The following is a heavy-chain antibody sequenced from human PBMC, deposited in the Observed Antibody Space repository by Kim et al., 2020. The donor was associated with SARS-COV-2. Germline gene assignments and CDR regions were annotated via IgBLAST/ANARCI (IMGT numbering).Heavy chain of an antibody. Sequence: SETLSLTCAVYGGSFSGYYWSWIRQPPGKGLEWIGEINHSGSTNYNPSLKSRVTISVDTSKNQFSLKLSSVTAADTAVYYCARGIVPWERRARGAFDIWGQGTMVTVSS. CDR3: ARGIVPWERRARGAFDI. D-gene: IGHD1-26*01. CDR1: GGSFSGYY. J-gene: IGHJ3*02. CDR2: INHSGST. V-gene: IGHV4-34*01.